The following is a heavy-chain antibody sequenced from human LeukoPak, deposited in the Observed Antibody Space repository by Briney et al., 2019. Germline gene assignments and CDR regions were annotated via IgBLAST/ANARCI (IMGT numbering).Heavy chain of an antibody. Sequence: PSETLSLTCTVSGGSISSSSYYWGWIRQPPGKGLEWIGSIYYSGSTYYNPSLKSRVTTSVDTSKNQFSLKLSSVTAADTAVYYCVLYGSGYFDYWGQGTLVTVSS. CDR1: GGSISSSSYY. CDR2: IYYSGST. D-gene: IGHD3-10*01. J-gene: IGHJ4*02. V-gene: IGHV4-39*07. CDR3: VLYGSGYFDY.